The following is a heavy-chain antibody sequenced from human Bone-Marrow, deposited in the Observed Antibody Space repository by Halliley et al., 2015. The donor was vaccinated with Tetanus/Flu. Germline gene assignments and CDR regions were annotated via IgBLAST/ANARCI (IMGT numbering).Heavy chain of an antibody. Sequence: PGKGLEWLGIIYPGDSDTRYSPSFQGHVTISVDKSINTAYLHWTTLRASDSAIYYCARHVFHDYWGQGTLVTVSS. V-gene: IGHV5-51*01. CDR3: ARHVFHDY. J-gene: IGHJ4*02. CDR2: IYPGDSDT.